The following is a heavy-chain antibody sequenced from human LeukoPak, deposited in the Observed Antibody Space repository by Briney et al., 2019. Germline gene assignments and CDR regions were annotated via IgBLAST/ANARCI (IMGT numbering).Heavy chain of an antibody. CDR2: IKQDGSET. CDR3: ARVYSSLWAPSFDY. CDR1: GFTFGTYS. Sequence: GGSLRLSCAASGFTFGTYSMNWVRQAPGKGLEWVANIKQDGSETYYVGSVKGRFTISRDNAKNSLFLQMNSLRAEDTAVYYCARVYSSLWAPSFDYWGQGALVTVSS. D-gene: IGHD3-22*01. V-gene: IGHV3-7*05. J-gene: IGHJ4*02.